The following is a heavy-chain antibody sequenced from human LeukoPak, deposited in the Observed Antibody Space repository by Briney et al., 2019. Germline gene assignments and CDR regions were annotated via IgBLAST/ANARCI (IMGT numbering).Heavy chain of an antibody. V-gene: IGHV3-21*01. CDR3: ARDGHGDGILSGYSYFGMDV. D-gene: IGHD3-9*01. CDR1: GFRLSSYS. CDR2: ISISSSYI. Sequence: GGSLRLSCAASGFRLSSYSMDWVRQAPGKGLEWVSSISISSSYIYYADSVKGRFTISRDNAKNSLYLQMNSLRAEDTAVYFCARDGHGDGILSGYSYFGMDVWGQGTTVTVSS. J-gene: IGHJ6*02.